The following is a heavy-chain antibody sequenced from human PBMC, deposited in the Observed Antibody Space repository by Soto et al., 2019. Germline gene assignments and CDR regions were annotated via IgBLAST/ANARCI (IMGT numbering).Heavy chain of an antibody. D-gene: IGHD3-10*01. CDR3: VRRHGLTIDAYY. Sequence: PSETLSLTCTVSGGSISSSSYYWGWIRQPPGKGLEWIGSFYYSGSTYYNPSLKSRVTISVDTSKNQFSLKLTSVTAADTAVYYCVRRHGLTIDAYYWGQGTLVTVSS. V-gene: IGHV4-39*01. CDR2: FYYSGST. CDR1: GGSISSSSYY. J-gene: IGHJ4*02.